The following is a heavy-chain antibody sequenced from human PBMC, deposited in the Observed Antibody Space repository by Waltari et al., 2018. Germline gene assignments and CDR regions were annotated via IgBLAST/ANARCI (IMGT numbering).Heavy chain of an antibody. Sequence: QVQLQQSGPGLVKPSQTLSLTCAISGDSVSSDSATWIWIRQSPSRGLEWLGRTYYRSNEYSDSAPSVKSRITINADTSKNQFSLQLNSVTPEDTAVYYCARERGWKLDFWGQGTQVIVSP. D-gene: IGHD2-15*01. V-gene: IGHV6-1*01. J-gene: IGHJ4*02. CDR3: ARERGWKLDF. CDR2: TYYRSNEYS. CDR1: GDSVSSDSAT.